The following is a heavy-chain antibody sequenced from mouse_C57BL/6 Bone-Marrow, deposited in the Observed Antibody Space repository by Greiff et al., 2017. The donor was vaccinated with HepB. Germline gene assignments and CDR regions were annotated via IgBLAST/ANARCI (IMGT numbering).Heavy chain of an antibody. D-gene: IGHD1-1*01. CDR2: IHPNSGST. CDR3: ARGGYYGSSYLDY. CDR1: GYTFTSYW. J-gene: IGHJ2*01. V-gene: IGHV1-64*01. Sequence: QVQLQQPGAELVKPGASVKLSCKASGYTFTSYWMHWVKQRPGQGLEWIGMIHPNSGSTNYNEKFKSKATLTVDKSSSTAYMQLSSLTSEDSAVYYCARGGYYGSSYLDYWGQGTTLTVSS.